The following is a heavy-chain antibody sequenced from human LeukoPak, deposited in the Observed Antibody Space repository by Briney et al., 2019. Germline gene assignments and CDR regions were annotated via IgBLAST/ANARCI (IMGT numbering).Heavy chain of an antibody. CDR3: ARGRYYDILTGWTDYYYGMDV. Sequence: ASVKVSCKASGDTFTSYDINWVRQATGQGLGWMGWMNPNSGNTGYAQEFQGRVTMTRNTSISTAYMELSSLRSEDTAVYYCARGRYYDILTGWTDYYYGMDVWGQGTTVTVSS. J-gene: IGHJ6*02. CDR1: GDTFTSYD. D-gene: IGHD3-9*01. V-gene: IGHV1-8*01. CDR2: MNPNSGNT.